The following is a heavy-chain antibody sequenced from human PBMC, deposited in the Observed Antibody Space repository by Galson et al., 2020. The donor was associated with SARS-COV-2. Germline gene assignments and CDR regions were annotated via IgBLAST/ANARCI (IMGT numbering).Heavy chain of an antibody. Sequence: GGSLRLSLATSGFPFSSNPIHWVRQPPVKGLEWVTIISDDGKKRYYAESVRGRFAISRDNSGNTLYLQMNSLRPGDTAVYYCATERYDNSRGLESWGQGTLVTVSS. J-gene: IGHJ4*02. CDR2: ISDDGKKR. V-gene: IGHV3-30*09. CDR1: GFPFSSNP. CDR3: ATERYDNSRGLES. D-gene: IGHD3-3*01.